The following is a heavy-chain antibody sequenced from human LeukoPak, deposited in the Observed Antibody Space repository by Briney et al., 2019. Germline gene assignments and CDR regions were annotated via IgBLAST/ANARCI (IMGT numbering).Heavy chain of an antibody. CDR3: ARGFGPNAFDI. CDR2: FSGTSTN. CDR1: GFTFSSYA. Sequence: GGSLRLSCAASGFTFSSYAMSWVRQAPGKGLEWVSTFSGTSTNSYADAVKGRVTISRDNSKNTLYLQMNSLRAEDTAVYYCARGFGPNAFDIWGQGTMVTVSS. V-gene: IGHV3-23*01. J-gene: IGHJ3*02. D-gene: IGHD3-3*01.